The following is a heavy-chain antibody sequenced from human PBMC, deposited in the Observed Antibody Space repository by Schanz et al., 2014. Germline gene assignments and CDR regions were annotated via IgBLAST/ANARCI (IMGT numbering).Heavy chain of an antibody. D-gene: IGHD2-15*01. CDR3: ARDAVALVPEYFMDV. J-gene: IGHJ6*03. CDR2: TRYDGNNK. Sequence: QVQLVESGGGVVRPGGSLRLSCAGSGFTFSRYGMHWVRQAPGKGLEWVAATRYDGNNKYYVDSVKGRFTISRDNSKNTLYLQVNSLRAEDTAVYYCARDAVALVPEYFMDVWGKGTPVTVSS. V-gene: IGHV3-33*08. CDR1: GFTFSRYG.